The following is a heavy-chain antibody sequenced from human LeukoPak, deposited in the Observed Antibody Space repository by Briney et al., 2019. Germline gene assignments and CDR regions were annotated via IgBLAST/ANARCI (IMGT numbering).Heavy chain of an antibody. J-gene: IGHJ4*02. V-gene: IGHV1-24*01. CDR3: ATDPNYYGSGSLDY. D-gene: IGHD3-10*01. Sequence: ASVKVSCKTSGYSENFYGITWVRQVAGQGLEWMGSVDPEDGETIYAQKFQGRVTMTEDTSTDTVYMELSSLRSEDTAMYYCATDPNYYGSGSLDYWGQGTLVTVSS. CDR1: GYSENFYG. CDR2: VDPEDGET.